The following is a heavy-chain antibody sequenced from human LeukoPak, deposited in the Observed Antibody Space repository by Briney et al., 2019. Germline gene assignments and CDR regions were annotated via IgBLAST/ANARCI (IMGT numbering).Heavy chain of an antibody. J-gene: IGHJ4*02. CDR1: GFTFSDYT. V-gene: IGHV3-48*04. Sequence: GGSLRLSCTVSGFTFSDYTMNWVRQAPGKGLEWLSYISSSGSTIYYGDSVKGRFTTSRDNAKNSLFLQMESLRAEDTAVYYCARGGYSGSYRKVDYWGQGTLVTVSS. CDR3: ARGGYSGSYRKVDY. CDR2: ISSSGSTI. D-gene: IGHD1-26*01.